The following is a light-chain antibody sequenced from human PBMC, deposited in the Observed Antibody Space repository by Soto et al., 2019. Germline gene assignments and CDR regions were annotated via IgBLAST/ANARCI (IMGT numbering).Light chain of an antibody. CDR1: SSDVGVYNY. Sequence: QSVLTQPRSVSGSLGQSVTISCTGTSSDVGVYNYVSWYQDHPGKAPKIIVYDVNKRPSGVPDRFSGSKSGNTASLTISGLQAEDEADYYCCSYVGSYTRNWVFGGGTKVTVL. CDR3: CSYVGSYTRNWV. J-gene: IGLJ3*02. V-gene: IGLV2-11*01. CDR2: DVN.